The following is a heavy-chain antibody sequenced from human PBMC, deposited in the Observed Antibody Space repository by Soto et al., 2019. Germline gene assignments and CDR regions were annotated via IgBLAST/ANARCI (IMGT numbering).Heavy chain of an antibody. D-gene: IGHD5-18*01. V-gene: IGHV3-66*01. CDR2: LYSGGTT. CDR3: ARDMGTPHHYYYMDV. Sequence: EVQLVESGGGLVQPGGSLRLSCAASGFSVGSNYMSWVRQAPGKGLEWVSVLYSGGTTYYADSVKGRFIISRDNSKNTLYLQMNSLRAEDTAVYHCARDMGTPHHYYYMDVWGKGTTVTVSS. CDR1: GFSVGSNY. J-gene: IGHJ6*03.